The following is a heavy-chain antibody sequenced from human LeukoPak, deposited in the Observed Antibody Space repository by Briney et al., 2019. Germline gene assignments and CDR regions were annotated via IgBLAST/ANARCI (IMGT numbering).Heavy chain of an antibody. J-gene: IGHJ4*02. Sequence: SETLSLTCTVSGVSISGFYWNWIRQPPRKGLEWVGYSHTGGSISSNPSLNSRVAFSMDTSKNQVSLRLNSVTATDTAVYYCVRRRGGFGEGEFDYWGQGIPVTVPT. V-gene: IGHV4-4*08. CDR3: VRRRGGFGEGEFDY. D-gene: IGHD3-10*01. CDR1: GVSISGFY. CDR2: SHTGGSI.